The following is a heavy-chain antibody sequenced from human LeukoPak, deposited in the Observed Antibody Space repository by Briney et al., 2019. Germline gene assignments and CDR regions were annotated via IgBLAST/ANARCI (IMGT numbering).Heavy chain of an antibody. Sequence: GGSLRLSCAASGFTFSSYSMNWVRQAPGKGLEWVSSISSSSSYIYYADSVKGRFTISRDNAKNSLYLQMNSLRAEDTAVYYCAMPLGADAVVVIAPSYFVYWGQGTLVTVSS. CDR2: ISSSSSYI. CDR3: AMPLGADAVVVIAPSYFVY. CDR1: GFTFSSYS. J-gene: IGHJ4*02. V-gene: IGHV3-21*01. D-gene: IGHD2-21*01.